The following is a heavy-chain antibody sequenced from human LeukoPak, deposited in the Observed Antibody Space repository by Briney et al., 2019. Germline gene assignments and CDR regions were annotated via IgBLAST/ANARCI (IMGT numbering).Heavy chain of an antibody. CDR1: GFTFSDYF. V-gene: IGHV3-11*01. CDR2: ISSTSTTI. D-gene: IGHD6-19*01. CDR3: AAGYTSGPSAY. Sequence: GGSLRLSCAASGFTFSDYFMGWIRQAPGTGLEWVSYISSTSTTIYYADSVKGRFTISRDNAKNSVFLQMNSLRADDTAVYYCAAGYTSGPSAYWGQGTLVTVSS. J-gene: IGHJ4*02.